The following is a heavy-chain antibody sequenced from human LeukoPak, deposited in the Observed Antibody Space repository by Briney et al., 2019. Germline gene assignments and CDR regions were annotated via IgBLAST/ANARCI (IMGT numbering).Heavy chain of an antibody. CDR1: GFTFSSYA. CDR3: AKARARWLQLLDY. Sequence: GGSLRLSCAASGFTFSSYAMSWVRQAPGKGLEWVPAISGSGGSTYYADSVKGRFTISRDNSKNTLYLQMNSLRAEDTAVYYCAKARARWLQLLDYWGQGTLVTVSS. J-gene: IGHJ4*02. V-gene: IGHV3-23*01. D-gene: IGHD5-24*01. CDR2: ISGSGGST.